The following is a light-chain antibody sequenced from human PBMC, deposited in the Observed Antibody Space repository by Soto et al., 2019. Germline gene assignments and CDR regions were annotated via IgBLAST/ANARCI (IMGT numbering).Light chain of an antibody. CDR1: QDVMYD. CDR3: QQRTNWPLLYT. V-gene: IGKV3-15*01. CDR2: GAS. J-gene: IGKJ2*01. Sequence: EIVLTQSPAALSVSPGGRATLSCRASQDVMYDLAWYQQKPGQAPRLLVYGASTRATDAPPRFRGSGSGREFSLTISSLQSEDFAVYYCQQRTNWPLLYTFGQGTRLDIK.